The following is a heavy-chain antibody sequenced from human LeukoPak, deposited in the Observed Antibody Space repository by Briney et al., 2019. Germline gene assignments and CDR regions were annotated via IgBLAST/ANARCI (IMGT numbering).Heavy chain of an antibody. V-gene: IGHV1-69*05. CDR1: GGTFSSYA. Sequence: SXXVSCKASGGTFSSYAISWVRQAPGQGLEWMGGIIPIFGTANYAQKFQGRVTITTGESTSTAYMELSSLRSEDTAVYYCARDRRTVVVPGAFDIWGQGTMVTVSS. CDR3: ARDRRTVVVPGAFDI. D-gene: IGHD2-21*01. CDR2: IIPIFGTA. J-gene: IGHJ3*02.